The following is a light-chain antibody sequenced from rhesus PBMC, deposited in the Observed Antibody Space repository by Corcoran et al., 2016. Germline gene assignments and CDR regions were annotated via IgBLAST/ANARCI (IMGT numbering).Light chain of an antibody. V-gene: IGKV1-22*01. CDR2: KAS. J-gene: IGKJ1*01. CDR3: LQYSSSPWT. CDR1: QSISSW. Sequence: DIQMTQSPSSLSASVGDTVTITCRASQSISSWLDWYQQKPGKAPKLRIYKASSLQSGVPSRLSGSGSGTDFTLTISSLQPEDFATYYCLQYSSSPWTFGQGTKVEIK.